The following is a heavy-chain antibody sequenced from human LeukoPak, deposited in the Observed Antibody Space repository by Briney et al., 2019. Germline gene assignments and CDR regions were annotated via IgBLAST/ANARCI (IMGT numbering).Heavy chain of an antibody. J-gene: IGHJ4*02. D-gene: IGHD3-10*01. CDR1: GYTFSSYG. CDR2: ISAYNGNT. Sequence: ASVKVSCKASGYTFSSYGISWVRQAPGQGLEWMGWISAYNGNTIYAQKLQGRVTMTTDTSTSTAYMELRSLRSDDTAVYYCARDDMVRGVDYWGQGTLVTVSS. V-gene: IGHV1-18*01. CDR3: ARDDMVRGVDY.